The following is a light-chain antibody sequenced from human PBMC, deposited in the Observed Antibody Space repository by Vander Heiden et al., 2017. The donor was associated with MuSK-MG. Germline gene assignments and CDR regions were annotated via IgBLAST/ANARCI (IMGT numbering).Light chain of an antibody. J-gene: IGKJ4*01. CDR2: YAA. Sequence: EIVLTQSPDFQSVTPKEKGTITCRASQSIGSNLHWYQQKPNLSPKLLMKYAAQSISGVPSRFSGSGSGTDFTLTINSLEAEDAAAYYCHQSSRYFTTFGGGTKVEIK. CDR3: HQSSRYFTT. CDR1: QSIGSN. V-gene: IGKV6D-21*02.